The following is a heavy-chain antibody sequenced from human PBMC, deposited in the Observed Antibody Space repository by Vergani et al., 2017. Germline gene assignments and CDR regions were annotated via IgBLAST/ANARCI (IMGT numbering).Heavy chain of an antibody. Sequence: QVQLVESGGGVVQPGGSLRLSCAASGFTFSSYGMHWVRQAPGKGLEWVAFIRYDGSNKYYADYVKGRFTISRDNSKNTLYLQMNSLRAEDTAVYYCAKDPGYCSGGSCSGYWGQGTLVTVSS. CDR3: AKDPGYCSGGSCSGY. J-gene: IGHJ4*02. D-gene: IGHD2-15*01. CDR2: IRYDGSNK. CDR1: GFTFSSYG. V-gene: IGHV3-30*02.